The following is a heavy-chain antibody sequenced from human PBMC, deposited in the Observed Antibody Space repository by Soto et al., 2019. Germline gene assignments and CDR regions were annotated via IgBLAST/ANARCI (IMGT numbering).Heavy chain of an antibody. CDR2: INPSGGST. V-gene: IGHV1-46*03. CDR3: ATDYGNRGFDY. J-gene: IGHJ4*02. Sequence: ASVKVSCKASGYTFTGYYMHWVRQAPGQGLEWMGIINPSGGSTSYAQKFQGRVTMTRDTSTSTVYMELSSLRSEDTAVYYCATDYGNRGFDYWGQGTLVTVSS. CDR1: GYTFTGYY. D-gene: IGHD4-4*01.